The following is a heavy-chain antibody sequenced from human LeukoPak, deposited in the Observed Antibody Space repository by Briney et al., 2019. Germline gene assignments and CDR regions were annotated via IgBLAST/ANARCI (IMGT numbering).Heavy chain of an antibody. D-gene: IGHD6-13*01. Sequence: AGESLKISRKGSGYSFTSYWIGWVRQMPGKGLEWMGIIYPGDSDTKYSPSFQGQVTISADKSISTAYLQWSSLKASDTAMYYCARRSSSWDRYDNWGQGTLVTVSS. V-gene: IGHV5-51*01. CDR1: GYSFTSYW. CDR2: IYPGDSDT. CDR3: ARRSSSWDRYDN. J-gene: IGHJ4*02.